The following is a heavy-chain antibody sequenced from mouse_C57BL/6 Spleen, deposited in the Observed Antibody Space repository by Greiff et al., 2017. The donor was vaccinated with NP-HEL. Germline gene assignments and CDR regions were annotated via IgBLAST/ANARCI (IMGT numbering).Heavy chain of an antibody. CDR1: GYSITSGYY. J-gene: IGHJ4*01. V-gene: IGHV3-6*01. CDR2: ISYDGSN. D-gene: IGHD1-1*01. Sequence: DVKLQESGPGLVKPSQSLSLTCSVTGYSITSGYYWNWIRQFPGNKLEWMGYISYDGSNNYNPSLKNRISITRDTSKNQFFLKLNSVTTEDTATYYCARRVYGSSFYAMDYWGQGTSVTVSS. CDR3: ARRVYGSSFYAMDY.